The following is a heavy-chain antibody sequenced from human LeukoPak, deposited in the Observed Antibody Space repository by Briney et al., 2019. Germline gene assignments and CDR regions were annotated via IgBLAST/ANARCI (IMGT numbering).Heavy chain of an antibody. D-gene: IGHD1-1*01. CDR2: ISYSGAI. CDR1: GGSLSIYY. V-gene: IGHV4-59*08. Sequence: SETLSLTCTVSGGSLSIYYWTWIRQPPGKGLEWIGYISYSGAINYDPSLKSRFTISRDTSKNQFSLNLSSVNAADTAVYYCARSMTYRSTWNIDNWGQGTLVTVSS. CDR3: ARSMTYRSTWNIDN. J-gene: IGHJ4*02.